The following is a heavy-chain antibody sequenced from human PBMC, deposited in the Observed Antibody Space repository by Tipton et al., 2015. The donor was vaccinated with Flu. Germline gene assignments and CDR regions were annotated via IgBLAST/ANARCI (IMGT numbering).Heavy chain of an antibody. D-gene: IGHD3-16*01. CDR1: GFTFSSYG. CDR2: IKPDESER. V-gene: IGHV3-7*01. J-gene: IGHJ4*02. Sequence: GSLRLSCAASGFTFSSYGMHWVRQAPGKGLEWVANIKPDESERYYVDSVKGRFTISRDNARDSLFLQMDSLRDEDTAVYYCVRKGFGDHWGQGTLVTVSS. CDR3: VRKGFGDH.